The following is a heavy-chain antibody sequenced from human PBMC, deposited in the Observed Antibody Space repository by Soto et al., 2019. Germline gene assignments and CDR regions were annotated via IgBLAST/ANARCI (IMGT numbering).Heavy chain of an antibody. CDR2: ITTSSSYT. Sequence: QVELVESGGGLVKPGGSLRLSCAASGFTFSDYYMSWIRQAPGKGLEWVSYITTSSSYTDYADSVKGRFTISRDNAKNSLFLQMNSLRAEDTAVYCCARGHYGMDVWGQGTTVTVSS. J-gene: IGHJ6*02. V-gene: IGHV3-11*05. CDR3: ARGHYGMDV. CDR1: GFTFSDYY.